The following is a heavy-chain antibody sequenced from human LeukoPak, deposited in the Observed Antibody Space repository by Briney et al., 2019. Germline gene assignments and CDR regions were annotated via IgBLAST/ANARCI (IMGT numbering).Heavy chain of an antibody. CDR1: GFIFIDHY. Sequence: PGGSLRLSCAASGFIFIDHYMDWVRQATGKGLESVGRTRNRANNHATEYAASVKGRFTISRDDSKNSVYLQMNSLRTEDTAIYYCTRGWGYCTGGSCVSPGLDVWGQGTTVTVSS. CDR2: TRNRANNHAT. CDR3: TRGWGYCTGGSCVSPGLDV. D-gene: IGHD2-15*01. V-gene: IGHV3-72*01. J-gene: IGHJ6*02.